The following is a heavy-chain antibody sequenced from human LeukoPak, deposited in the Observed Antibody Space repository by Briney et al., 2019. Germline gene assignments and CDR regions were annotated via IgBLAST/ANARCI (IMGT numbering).Heavy chain of an antibody. J-gene: IGHJ3*01. D-gene: IGHD3-10*01. CDR1: GFTFSSYA. Sequence: GRSLRLSCAASGFTFSSYAMHWVRQAPGKGPEWVALIAYDESNKYYTDSVKGRFTISRDNSKNTLHLQMNSLRPEDTAVYYCAKSLNRLRSQDAFDLWGQGTMVTVSS. V-gene: IGHV3-30-3*01. CDR2: IAYDESNK. CDR3: AKSLNRLRSQDAFDL.